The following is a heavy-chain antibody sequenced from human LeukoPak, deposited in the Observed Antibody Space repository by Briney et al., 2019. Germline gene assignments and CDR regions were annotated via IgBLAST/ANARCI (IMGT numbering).Heavy chain of an antibody. Sequence: PSETLSLTCAVYGGSFSAYYWSWIRQPAGKGLEWIGRIYTSGSTNYNPSLKSRVTMSVDTSKNQFSLKLSSVTAADTAVYYCARDHGSSSWTRRFDPWGQGTLVTVSS. J-gene: IGHJ5*02. V-gene: IGHV4-4*07. CDR3: ARDHGSSSWTRRFDP. CDR2: IYTSGST. CDR1: GGSFSAYY. D-gene: IGHD6-13*01.